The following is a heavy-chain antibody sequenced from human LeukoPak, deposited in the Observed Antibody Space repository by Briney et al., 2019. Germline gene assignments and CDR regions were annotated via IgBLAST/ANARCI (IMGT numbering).Heavy chain of an antibody. CDR1: GYTFTGYY. Sequence: ASVKVSCKASGYTFTGYYMQWVRQAPGQGLEWMGWINTNTGGTNYAQKFQGRVTMTRDTSISTVYMEVSRLRSDDTGVYYCARCIRTSTNWFDPWGQGTLVTVSS. D-gene: IGHD5/OR15-5a*01. J-gene: IGHJ5*02. CDR3: ARCIRTSTNWFDP. CDR2: INTNTGGT. V-gene: IGHV1-2*02.